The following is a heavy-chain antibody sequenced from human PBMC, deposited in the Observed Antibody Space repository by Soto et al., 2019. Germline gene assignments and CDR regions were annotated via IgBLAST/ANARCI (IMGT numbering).Heavy chain of an antibody. J-gene: IGHJ4*02. D-gene: IGHD3-10*01. CDR1: GCTFIGYS. V-gene: IGHV3-48*02. CDR2: ISKRGDSM. CDR3: ARQVYKVVHQFEY. Sequence: SLILSFSSSGCTFIGYSVNVFLHTPGKGLEWVSHISKRGDSMYYAYSVKGRFTISRDNAESSLHLKMNGLTNEDTAVYYCARQVYKVVHQFEYSGQGALVTV.